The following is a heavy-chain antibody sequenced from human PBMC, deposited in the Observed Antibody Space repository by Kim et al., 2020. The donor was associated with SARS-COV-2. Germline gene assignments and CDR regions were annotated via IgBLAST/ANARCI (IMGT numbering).Heavy chain of an antibody. V-gene: IGHV4-31*03. CDR2: IYDSGST. D-gene: IGHD2-2*01. CDR1: GGSISSGGYY. CDR3: ASIVVVPAAPGWHWFDP. Sequence: SETLSLTCTVSGGSISSGGYYWSWIRQHPGKGLEWIGYIYDSGSTYYNPSLKSRVTISVDTSKNQFSLKLSSVTAADTAVYYCASIVVVPAAPGWHWFDPWGQGTLVTVSS. J-gene: IGHJ5*02.